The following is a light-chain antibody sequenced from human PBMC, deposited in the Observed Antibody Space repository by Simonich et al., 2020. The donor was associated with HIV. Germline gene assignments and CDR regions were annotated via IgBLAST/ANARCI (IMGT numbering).Light chain of an antibody. J-gene: IGKJ5*01. Sequence: EIVMTQSPATLSVSPGERATLSCSARQSVSSTFAWYQQKLGQAPRLLIYGTSTRATGIPARVSGSGSGTEFTRTITSMQSEDFAVYYCQHYYNWPPITFGQGTRLDIK. V-gene: IGKV3-15*01. CDR2: GTS. CDR1: QSVSST. CDR3: QHYYNWPPIT.